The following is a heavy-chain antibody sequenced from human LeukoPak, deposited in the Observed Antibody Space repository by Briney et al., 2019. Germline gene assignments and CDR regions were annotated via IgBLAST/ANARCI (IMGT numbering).Heavy chain of an antibody. Sequence: SETLSLTCIVSGGFISSSNYYWVWFRQPPGKSLEWIGSIYYTGITYQNPSLKSRVTISVDTSNNHFSLRLTSVTAADTAVYYCARTGFWVRGVISYCDYWGQGTLVTV. D-gene: IGHD3-10*01. V-gene: IGHV4-39*02. J-gene: IGHJ4*02. CDR3: ARTGFWVRGVISYCDY. CDR1: GGFISSSNYY. CDR2: IYYTGIT.